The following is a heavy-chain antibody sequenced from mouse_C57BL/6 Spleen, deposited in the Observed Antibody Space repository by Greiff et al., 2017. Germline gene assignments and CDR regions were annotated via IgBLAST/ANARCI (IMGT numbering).Heavy chain of an antibody. D-gene: IGHD3-3*01. CDR3: ARYDHSATWFAY. Sequence: QVQLQQPGAELVRPGSSVKLSCKASGYTFTSYWMHWVKQRPIQGLEWIGNIDPSDSETHYNQKFKDKATLTVDKSSSTAYMQLSSLTSEDSAVYYCARYDHSATWFAYWGQGTLVTGSA. CDR1: GYTFTSYW. V-gene: IGHV1-52*01. CDR2: IDPSDSET. J-gene: IGHJ3*01.